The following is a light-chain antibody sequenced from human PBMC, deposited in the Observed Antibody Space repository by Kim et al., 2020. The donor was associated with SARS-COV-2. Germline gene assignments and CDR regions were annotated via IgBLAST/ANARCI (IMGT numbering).Light chain of an antibody. CDR1: QSISTY. CDR3: LQSSSTPPT. CDR2: GAS. V-gene: IGKV1-39*01. Sequence: DIQMTQSPSSLSASVGDRVTITCRAGQSISTYLSWYQQKPGKAPKLLIYGASSLQGGVPSRFSGRGSGTDFTLTISSLQPEDFASYYCLQSSSTPPTFGGGTKVDIK. J-gene: IGKJ4*01.